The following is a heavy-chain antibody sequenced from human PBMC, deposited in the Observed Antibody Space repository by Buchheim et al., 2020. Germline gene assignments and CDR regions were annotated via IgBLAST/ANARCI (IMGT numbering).Heavy chain of an antibody. CDR2: SSSSTA. Sequence: EVQLVESGGGLVQPGGSLRLSCAASGFIFSDYDMDWVRQAPGKGLEWVGRSSSSTAAYAAPVKGRFTISRDDSRNSLYLEMNSLITEDTAVYYCARDHWGSYLNWGKG. CDR1: GFIFSDYD. D-gene: IGHD3-16*02. J-gene: IGHJ4*02. CDR3: ARDHWGSYLN. V-gene: IGHV3-72*01.